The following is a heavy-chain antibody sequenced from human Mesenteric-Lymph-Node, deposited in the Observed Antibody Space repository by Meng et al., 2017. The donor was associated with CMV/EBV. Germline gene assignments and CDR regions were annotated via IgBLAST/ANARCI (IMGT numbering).Heavy chain of an antibody. J-gene: IGHJ6*02. D-gene: IGHD1-7*01. CDR2: MNPNSGNT. Sequence: ASVKVSCKASGYTFTSYDINWVRQATGQGLEWMGWMNPNSGNTGYAQKLQGRVTMTTDTSTSTAYMELRSLRSDDTAVYYYARDESGTTSYYYYYGMDVWGQGTTVTVS. CDR3: ARDESGTTSYYYYYGMDV. CDR1: GYTFTSYD. V-gene: IGHV1-8*01.